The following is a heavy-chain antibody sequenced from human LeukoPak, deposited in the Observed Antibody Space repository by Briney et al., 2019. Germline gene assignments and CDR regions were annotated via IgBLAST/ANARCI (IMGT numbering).Heavy chain of an antibody. CDR2: INPSGGST. V-gene: IGHV1-46*01. D-gene: IGHD1-1*01. Sequence: ASVKVSCKASGYIFTSSYIHWVRQAPGQGLEWMGMINPSGGSTGYAQKFQGRVTMTRDMSTSTVYMELSSLRSEDTAVFYCARRAEVERRHSQFDYWGQGTLVTVSS. J-gene: IGHJ4*02. CDR3: ARRAEVERRHSQFDY. CDR1: GYIFTSSY.